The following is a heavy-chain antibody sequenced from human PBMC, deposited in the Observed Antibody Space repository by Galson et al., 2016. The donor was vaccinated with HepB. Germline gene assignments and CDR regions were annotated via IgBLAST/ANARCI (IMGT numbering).Heavy chain of an antibody. CDR2: MSFDDCAK. J-gene: IGHJ3*02. V-gene: IGHV3-30*19. Sequence: SLRLSCATSGFSFYSYAMHWVRQAPGKGLEWVASMSFDDCAKSYTDSVKGRFTVSRDKSKNTLYLQMNDLRVDDTAFYFCARDSYQIRFFDAFDIWGQGTQVTV. CDR1: GFSFYSYA. D-gene: IGHD3-3*01. CDR3: ARDSYQIRFFDAFDI.